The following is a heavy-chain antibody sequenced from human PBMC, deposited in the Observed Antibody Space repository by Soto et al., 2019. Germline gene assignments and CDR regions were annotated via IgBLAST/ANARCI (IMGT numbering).Heavy chain of an antibody. Sequence: PGESLKISCKGSGYSFTSYWIGWVRQMPGKGLEWMGIIYPGDSDTRYSPSFQGQVTISADKSISTAYLQWSSLKASETAMCYCGAPRGDYRNGRKPKGMDVGAQGTTVTVSS. CDR1: GYSFTSYW. CDR3: GAPRGDYRNGRKPKGMDV. V-gene: IGHV5-51*01. CDR2: IYPGDSDT. J-gene: IGHJ6*02. D-gene: IGHD4-4*01.